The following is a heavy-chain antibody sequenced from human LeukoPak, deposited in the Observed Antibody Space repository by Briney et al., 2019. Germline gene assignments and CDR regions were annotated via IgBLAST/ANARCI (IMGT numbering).Heavy chain of an antibody. D-gene: IGHD2-2*01. V-gene: IGHV3-33*06. Sequence: GRSLRLSCAASGFTFSSYGMHWVRQAPGKGLEWVAVIWYDGSNKYYADSVKGRFTISRDNSKNTLYLQMNSLRAEDTAVYYWAKDPSYAPLYYFDYWGQGTLVTVSS. J-gene: IGHJ4*02. CDR1: GFTFSSYG. CDR3: AKDPSYAPLYYFDY. CDR2: IWYDGSNK.